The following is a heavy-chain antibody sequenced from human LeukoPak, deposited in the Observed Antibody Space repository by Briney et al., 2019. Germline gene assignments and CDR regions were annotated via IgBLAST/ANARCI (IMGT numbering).Heavy chain of an antibody. CDR1: GDSVTSGTFS. Sequence: SETLSLTCTVSGDSVTSGTFSWAWLRQPPGKGLEWIATVYYTGSTYYNPSLKSRVTISMDTSKNQFSLDLRSVVAPDTAVYYCARHSGSGSLSRPFDPWGQGTLVTVSS. CDR2: VYYTGST. CDR3: ARHSGSGSLSRPFDP. V-gene: IGHV4-39*01. D-gene: IGHD3-10*01. J-gene: IGHJ5*02.